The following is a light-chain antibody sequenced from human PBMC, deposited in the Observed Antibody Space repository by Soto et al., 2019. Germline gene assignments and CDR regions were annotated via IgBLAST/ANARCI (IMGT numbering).Light chain of an antibody. CDR1: SSNIGAGYD. V-gene: IGLV1-40*01. J-gene: IGLJ2*01. CDR2: ANS. CDR3: QSYDNSLSGDVV. Sequence: QSVLTQPTSVSGAPGQRVTISCTGSSSNIGAGYDVHWYQQLPGTAPRLLIYANSDRPSGVPDRFSGSKSGTSASLAITGLQAEDEADYYCQSYDNSLSGDVVFGGGTKLTVL.